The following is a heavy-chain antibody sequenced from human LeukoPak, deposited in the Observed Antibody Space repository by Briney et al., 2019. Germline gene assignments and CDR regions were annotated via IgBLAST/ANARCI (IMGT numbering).Heavy chain of an antibody. CDR3: ARAEDFYDSGAYPLDY. J-gene: IGHJ4*02. V-gene: IGHV4-34*01. CDR1: GGSFSGYY. D-gene: IGHD3-22*01. Sequence: SETLSLTCAVYGGSFSGYYWSWIRQPPGKGLEWIGNVYHNGSAYYTPSLKSRVTISVDTSKNQFSLKLSSVTAADTAVYYCARAEDFYDSGAYPLDYWGQGTLVTVSS. CDR2: VYHNGSA.